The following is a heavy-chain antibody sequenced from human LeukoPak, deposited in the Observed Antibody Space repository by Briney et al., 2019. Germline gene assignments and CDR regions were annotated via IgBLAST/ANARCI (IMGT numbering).Heavy chain of an antibody. D-gene: IGHD5-12*01. CDR1: GFTFDDYA. CDR2: ISWNSGSI. Sequence: PGRSLRLSCAASGFTFDDYAMHWVRQAPGKGLEWVSGISWNSGSIGHADSVKGRFTISRDNAKNSLYLQMNSLRAEDTALYYCATYSGYEFDYWGQGTLVTVSS. CDR3: ATYSGYEFDY. V-gene: IGHV3-9*01. J-gene: IGHJ4*02.